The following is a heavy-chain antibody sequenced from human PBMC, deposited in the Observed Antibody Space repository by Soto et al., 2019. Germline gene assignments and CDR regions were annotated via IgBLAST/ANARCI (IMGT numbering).Heavy chain of an antibody. CDR2: INPSGGST. J-gene: IGHJ6*02. Sequence: ASVKVSCKASGYTFTSYYMHWVRQAPGQGLEWMGIINPSGGSTSYAQKFQGRVTMTRDTSTSTVYMELSSLRSEDTAVYYCARDLFFYDRGCSGGSCYSVYYGMDVWGQGTTVTVSS. V-gene: IGHV1-46*01. D-gene: IGHD2-15*01. CDR1: GYTFTSYY. CDR3: ARDLFFYDRGCSGGSCYSVYYGMDV.